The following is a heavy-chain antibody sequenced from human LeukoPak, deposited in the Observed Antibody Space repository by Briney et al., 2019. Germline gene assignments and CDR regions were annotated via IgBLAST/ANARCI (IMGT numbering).Heavy chain of an antibody. CDR3: ARVRDGYNDAFDI. CDR1: GYTFTNYY. CDR2: FNPSGGST. V-gene: IGHV1-46*01. J-gene: IGHJ3*02. Sequence: ASVKVSCEASGYTFTNYYMHWVRQAPGQGLEWMGVFNPSGGSTSYAQKFQGRVTMTRGTSTSTVYMELSSLRSEDAAVYYCARVRDGYNDAFDIWGQGTMVTVSS. D-gene: IGHD5-24*01.